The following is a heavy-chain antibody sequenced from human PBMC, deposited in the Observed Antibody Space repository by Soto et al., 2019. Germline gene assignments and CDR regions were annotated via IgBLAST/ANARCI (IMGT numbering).Heavy chain of an antibody. CDR1: GGTFSSYA. D-gene: IGHD3-10*01. Sequence: SVKVSCKASGGTFSSYAISWVRQAPGQGLEWMGGIIPIFGTANYAQKFQGRVTITADESTSTAYMELRSLRSDDTAVYYCATDRVFDYYGSGSYYSYWGQGTLVTVSS. J-gene: IGHJ4*02. V-gene: IGHV1-69*13. CDR2: IIPIFGTA. CDR3: ATDRVFDYYGSGSYYSY.